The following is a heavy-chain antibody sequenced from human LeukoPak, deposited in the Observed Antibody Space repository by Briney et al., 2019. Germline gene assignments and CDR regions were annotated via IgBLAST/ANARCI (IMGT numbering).Heavy chain of an antibody. V-gene: IGHV3-53*01. CDR1: GFSVSSNY. J-gene: IGHJ4*02. D-gene: IGHD3-22*01. CDR3: ARVGTYYYDSSGYYY. Sequence: GGSLRLSCAASGFSVSSNYVSWVRQAPGKGLEWVSVISSGGYTYYADSVKGRFTISRDNSKNTLYLQMNSLRAEDTAVYYCARVGTYYYDSSGYYYWGQGTLVTVSS. CDR2: ISSGGYT.